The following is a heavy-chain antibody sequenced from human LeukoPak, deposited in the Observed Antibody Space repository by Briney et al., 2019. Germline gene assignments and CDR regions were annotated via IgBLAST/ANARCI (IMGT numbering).Heavy chain of an antibody. Sequence: GGSLRLSCAASGFTFSSYAMHWVRQAPGKGLEWVAVISYDGSNKYYADSVKGRFTIPRDNSKNTLYLQMNSLRAEDTAVYYCARSSYYDFWSGYSPFAYWGQGTLVTVSS. V-gene: IGHV3-30-3*01. CDR2: ISYDGSNK. CDR3: ARSSYYDFWSGYSPFAY. J-gene: IGHJ4*02. CDR1: GFTFSSYA. D-gene: IGHD3-3*01.